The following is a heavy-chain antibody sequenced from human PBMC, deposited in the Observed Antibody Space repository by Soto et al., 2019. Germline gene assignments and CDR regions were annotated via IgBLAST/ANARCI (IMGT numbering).Heavy chain of an antibody. J-gene: IGHJ6*02. D-gene: IGHD2-15*01. CDR2: IIPIFGTV. V-gene: IGHV1-69*01. CDR1: GGTFSSYA. Sequence: QVQLVQSGAEVKKPGSSVKVSCKASGGTFSSYAVSWVRQAPGQGLEWMGGIIPIFGTVIYAQQFQGRVTNTADESTKTAYMELRSLRFEDTAVYYCARDSHPPALSGDIMRWDVWGQGTTVTVSS. CDR3: ARDSHPPALSGDIMRWDV.